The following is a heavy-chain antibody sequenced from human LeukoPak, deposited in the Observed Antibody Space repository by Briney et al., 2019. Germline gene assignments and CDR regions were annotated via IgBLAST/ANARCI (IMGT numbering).Heavy chain of an antibody. CDR2: IYYSGGP. Sequence: PSETLSLTCTVSGSSISVYYWSWFRQPPGKGLEWIGYIYYSGGPNYNPSLKSRVTLSVDTSKNQFSLKLSSVTAADTAVYYCARHANDGDYPLDYWGQGTLVTVSS. CDR1: GSSISVYY. CDR3: ARHANDGDYPLDY. D-gene: IGHD4-17*01. J-gene: IGHJ4*02. V-gene: IGHV4-59*08.